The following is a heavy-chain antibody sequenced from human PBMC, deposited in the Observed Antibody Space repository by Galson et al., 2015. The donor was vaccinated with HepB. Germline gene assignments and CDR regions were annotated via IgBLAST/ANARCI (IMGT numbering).Heavy chain of an antibody. V-gene: IGHV3-23*01. CDR2: ITGGGGNT. Sequence: LRLSCAASGFTFSTYAMSWVRQAPGKGLEWVSAITGGGGNTYYADSVKGRSTISRDNSKNTLYLQMNNLRAEDTAIYYCAKGGIPSDYWGQGTLVTVSS. CDR1: GFTFSTYA. CDR3: AKGGIPSDY. J-gene: IGHJ4*02. D-gene: IGHD3-16*01.